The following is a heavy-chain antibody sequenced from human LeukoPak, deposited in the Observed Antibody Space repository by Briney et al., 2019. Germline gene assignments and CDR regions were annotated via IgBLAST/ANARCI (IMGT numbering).Heavy chain of an antibody. D-gene: IGHD3-3*01. Sequence: SETLSLTCTVSGGSLSSGSYYWSWLRQPAGKGLEWIGRIYTSGSTNYNPSLKSRVTISVDTSKNQFSLKLSSVTAADTAVYYCASEQSYYDFWSGYYTYWFDPWGQGTLVTVSS. V-gene: IGHV4-61*02. CDR3: ASEQSYYDFWSGYYTYWFDP. CDR1: GGSLSSGSYY. CDR2: IYTSGST. J-gene: IGHJ5*02.